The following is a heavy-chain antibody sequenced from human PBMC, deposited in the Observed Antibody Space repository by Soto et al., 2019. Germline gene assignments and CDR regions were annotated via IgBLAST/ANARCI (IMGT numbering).Heavy chain of an antibody. CDR2: ISLYSDGT. Sequence: QVQLVQSGGEVKRPGASVKVSCKTSGYTFSNYGITWVRQAPGQPLEWLGWISLYSDGTNYAQKFQGRVSMTTDTSTTTAYMELRSLISDDTAVYYCARVVPGAEAWFGPCGQGTLVTVSS. V-gene: IGHV1-18*01. J-gene: IGHJ5*02. CDR3: ARVVPGAEAWFGP. D-gene: IGHD2-2*01. CDR1: GYTFSNYG.